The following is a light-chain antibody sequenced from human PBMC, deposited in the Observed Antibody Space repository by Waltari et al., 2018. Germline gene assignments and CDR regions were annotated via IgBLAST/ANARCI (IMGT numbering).Light chain of an antibody. Sequence: DIQMTQSPSSLSASVGDRVTITCRASQGISNYLAWYQHKPGTVPKLLIYAASTLQSGVPSRFSGSGSGTDFNLTISSLQPEDVATYFCQKYNSAPYTFGQGTQLEIK. CDR3: QKYNSAPYT. J-gene: IGKJ2*01. CDR1: QGISNY. CDR2: AAS. V-gene: IGKV1-27*01.